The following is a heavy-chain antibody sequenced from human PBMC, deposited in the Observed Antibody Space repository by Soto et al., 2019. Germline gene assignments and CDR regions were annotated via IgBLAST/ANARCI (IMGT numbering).Heavy chain of an antibody. CDR2: IYYSGRT. V-gene: IGHV4-31*03. D-gene: IGHD2-15*01. J-gene: IGHJ4*02. Sequence: QVQLQESGPGLVKPSQTLSLTCTVSGGAISSGGYSWSWIRQHPGKGLEWIGYIYYSGRTYHNPPRKRRVPLPGDTSKNPFSLKLSCVTAADTAVYYCARGSVVAATLFDYWGQGTLVTVSS. CDR1: GGAISSGGYS. CDR3: ARGSVVAATLFDY.